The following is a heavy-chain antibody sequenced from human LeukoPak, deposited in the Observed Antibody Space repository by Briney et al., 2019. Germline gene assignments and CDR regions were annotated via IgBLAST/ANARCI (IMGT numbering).Heavy chain of an antibody. CDR2: IKQDGSEK. Sequence: GGSLRLSCAASGFTFSSYEMNWVRQAPGKGLEWVANIKQDGSEKYYVDSVKGRFTISRDNAKNSLYLQMNSLRAEDTAVYYCARDRYSSGWLWFDPWGQGTLVTVSS. CDR3: ARDRYSSGWLWFDP. J-gene: IGHJ5*02. CDR1: GFTFSSYE. V-gene: IGHV3-7*01. D-gene: IGHD6-19*01.